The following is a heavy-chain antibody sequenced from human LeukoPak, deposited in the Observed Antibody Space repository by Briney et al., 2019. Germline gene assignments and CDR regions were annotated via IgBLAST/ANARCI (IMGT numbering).Heavy chain of an antibody. CDR3: ARGGPGYYYYDSSGYYHDY. Sequence: PSETLSLTCAVYGGSFSGYYGSWIRQPPGKGLEWIGEINHSGSTNYNPSLKSRVTISVDTSKNQFSLKLSSVTAADTAVYYCARGGPGYYYYDSSGYYHDYWGQGTLVTVSS. D-gene: IGHD3-22*01. CDR2: INHSGST. J-gene: IGHJ4*02. V-gene: IGHV4-34*01. CDR1: GGSFSGYY.